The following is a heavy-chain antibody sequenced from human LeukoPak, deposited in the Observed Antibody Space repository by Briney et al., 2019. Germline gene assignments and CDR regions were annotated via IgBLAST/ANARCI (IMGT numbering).Heavy chain of an antibody. CDR3: ASSRWAIDF. CDR2: IYHSGST. CDR1: GGSMSGAY. D-gene: IGHD5-24*01. Sequence: SETLSLTCTVSGGSMSGAYWSWIRQPPGRGLEWIGYIYHSGSTYYNPSLKSRVTISVDRSKNQFSLKLSSVTAADTAVYYCASSRWAIDFWGQGTMVTVSS. V-gene: IGHV4-30-2*01. J-gene: IGHJ3*01.